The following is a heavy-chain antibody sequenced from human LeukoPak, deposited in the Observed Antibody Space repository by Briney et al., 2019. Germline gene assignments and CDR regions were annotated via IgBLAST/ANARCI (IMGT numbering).Heavy chain of an antibody. Sequence: GGSLRLSCAASGFTFDDYGMSWVRQAPGKGLEWVSGINWNGGSTGYADSVKGRSTISRDNAKNSLYLQMNSLRAEDTALYYCARDCTNGVCSNFDYWGQGTLVTVSS. CDR3: ARDCTNGVCSNFDY. D-gene: IGHD2-8*01. CDR2: INWNGGST. V-gene: IGHV3-20*04. J-gene: IGHJ4*02. CDR1: GFTFDDYG.